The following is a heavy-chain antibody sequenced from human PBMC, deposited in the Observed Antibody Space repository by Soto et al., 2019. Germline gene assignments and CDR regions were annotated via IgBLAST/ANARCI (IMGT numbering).Heavy chain of an antibody. J-gene: IGHJ6*02. Sequence: GGSLRLSCAASGFTFSDYYMSWVRQAPGKGLEWVSYISCSSSTIYYADSVKGRFTISRDNAKNSLYLQMNSLRAEDTAVYYCARDRGYYYDSSGYYGPYYYGLDVWGQGTTVTVSS. CDR3: ARDRGYYYDSSGYYGPYYYGLDV. V-gene: IGHV3-11*04. CDR1: GFTFSDYY. CDR2: ISCSSSTI. D-gene: IGHD3-22*01.